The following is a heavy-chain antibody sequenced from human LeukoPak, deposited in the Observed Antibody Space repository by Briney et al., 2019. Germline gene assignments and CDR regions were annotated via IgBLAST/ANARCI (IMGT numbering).Heavy chain of an antibody. CDR2: IYYSGST. CDR3: ARVGYDFWSGYYGNNFDY. J-gene: IGHJ4*02. D-gene: IGHD3-3*01. V-gene: IGHV4-30-4*08. CDR1: GGSISSGDYY. Sequence: PSQTLSLTCTVSGGSISSGDYYWSWIRQPPGKGLEWIGYIYYSGSTYYNPSLKSRVTISVDTSKNQFSLKLSSVTAADTAVYYWARVGYDFWSGYYGNNFDYWGPGNLVTVSS.